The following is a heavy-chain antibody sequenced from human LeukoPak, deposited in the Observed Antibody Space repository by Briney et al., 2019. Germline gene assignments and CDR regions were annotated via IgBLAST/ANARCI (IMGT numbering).Heavy chain of an antibody. V-gene: IGHV7-4-1*02. CDR2: INTNTGNP. J-gene: IGHJ4*02. D-gene: IGHD5-18*01. Sequence: ASVKVSCKASGYTFTRNDMNWVRQAPGQGLEWMGWINTNTGNPTYAQGFTGRFVFSLDTSVSTAYLQISSLKAEDTAVYYCATGRDTAMVTYYFDYWGQGTLVTVSS. CDR1: GYTFTRND. CDR3: ATGRDTAMVTYYFDY.